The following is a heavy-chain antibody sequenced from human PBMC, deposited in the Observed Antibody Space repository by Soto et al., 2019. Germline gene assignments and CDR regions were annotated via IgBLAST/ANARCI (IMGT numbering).Heavy chain of an antibody. D-gene: IGHD2-21*02. CDR1: GFTFSSYG. J-gene: IGHJ4*02. Sequence: QVQLVESGGGVVQPGRSLRLSCAASGFTFSSYGMHWVRQALGKGLEWVAVIWYDGSNKYYADSVKGRFTISRDNSKNTLYLQMNSLRAEDTAVYYCARGTYCGGDCYSSAPLDYWGQGTLVTVSS. CDR2: IWYDGSNK. V-gene: IGHV3-33*01. CDR3: ARGTYCGGDCYSSAPLDY.